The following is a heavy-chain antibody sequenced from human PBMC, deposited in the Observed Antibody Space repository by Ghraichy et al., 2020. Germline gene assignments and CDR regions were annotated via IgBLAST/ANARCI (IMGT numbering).Heavy chain of an antibody. CDR2: INHSGST. J-gene: IGHJ6*02. Sequence: SETLSLTCAVYGGSFSGYYWSWIRQPPGKGLEWIGEINHSGSTNYNPSLKSRVTITVDTSKNQFSLKLRSVTAADTAVYYCARSPYYDILGGGMDVWGQGTTVTVSS. CDR3: ARSPYYDILGGGMDV. CDR1: GGSFSGYY. D-gene: IGHD3-9*01. V-gene: IGHV4-34*01.